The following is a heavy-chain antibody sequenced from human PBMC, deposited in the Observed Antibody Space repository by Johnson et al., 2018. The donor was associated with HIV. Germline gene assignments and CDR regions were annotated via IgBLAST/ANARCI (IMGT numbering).Heavy chain of an antibody. V-gene: IGHV3-23*04. CDR2: ISGSGVST. J-gene: IGHJ3*02. Sequence: VQLVESGGGLVQPGGSLRLSCAASGFTFSNFAMNWVRQAPGKGLEWVSVISGSGVSTYYADSVKGRFTISRDNSKNTLYLQMNSLRAEDTAVYYCARDRRSFYGGKAADVFDIWGQGTMVTVSS. CDR1: GFTFSNFA. CDR3: ARDRRSFYGGKAADVFDI. D-gene: IGHD4-23*01.